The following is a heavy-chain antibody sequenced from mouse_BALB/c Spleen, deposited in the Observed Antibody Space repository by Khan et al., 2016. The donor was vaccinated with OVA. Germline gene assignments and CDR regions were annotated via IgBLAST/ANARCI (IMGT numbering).Heavy chain of an antibody. V-gene: IGHV1-76*01. CDR1: GYIFTSYW. CDR2: IYPGTDNS. Sequence: QVQLKQSGAELVRPGASVKLSCKSSGYIFTSYWIHWVNQRSGQGLEWIARIYPGTDNSYYNEKFKDKATLTADKSSSTAYMQLSSLKSEDSEVYFCAREEDLDHFDHWGQGTTLTVSS. J-gene: IGHJ2*01. CDR3: AREEDLDHFDH.